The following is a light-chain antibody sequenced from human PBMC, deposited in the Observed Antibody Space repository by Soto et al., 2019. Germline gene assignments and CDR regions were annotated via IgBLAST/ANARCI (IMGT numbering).Light chain of an antibody. Sequence: AIRMTQSPSSLSASTGDRVTITCRASQGISSYLAWYQQRPGEAPKLLIYAASTLQSGVPSRFSGSGSGTEFTLIISSLQSEDFAIYFCHQYKDWPPWTFGQGTKVDIK. CDR2: AAS. CDR1: QGISSY. V-gene: IGKV1-8*01. CDR3: HQYKDWPPWT. J-gene: IGKJ1*01.